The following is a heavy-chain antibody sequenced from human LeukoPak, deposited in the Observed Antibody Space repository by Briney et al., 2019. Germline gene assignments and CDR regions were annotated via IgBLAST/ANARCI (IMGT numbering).Heavy chain of an antibody. CDR1: GFTFSTYS. J-gene: IGHJ6*02. V-gene: IGHV3-48*01. D-gene: IGHD6-13*01. CDR3: AKSGWAAAGTYYYYGMDV. Sequence: PGGSLRLSCAASGFTFSTYSMNWVRQAPGKGLEWLSYITSSSSSRYYGDSVKGRFTISRDNSKNTLYLQMNSLRAEDTAVYYCAKSGWAAAGTYYYYGMDVWGQGTTVTVSS. CDR2: ITSSSSSR.